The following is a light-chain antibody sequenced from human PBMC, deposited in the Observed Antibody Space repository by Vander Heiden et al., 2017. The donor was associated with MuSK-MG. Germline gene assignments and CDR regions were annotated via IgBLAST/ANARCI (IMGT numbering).Light chain of an antibody. V-gene: IGKV3-20*01. CDR1: QSVSSSY. CDR3: QQYGSSPDT. CDR2: GAS. J-gene: IGKJ2*01. Sequence: EIVLTQSPGTLSLSPGERATLSCRASQSVSSSYLAWYQQKPGQAPRLLFYGASSRATGIPDRFSGSGSGTDFTLTISRLEPEDFAVYYCQQYGSSPDTFGQGTKLEIK.